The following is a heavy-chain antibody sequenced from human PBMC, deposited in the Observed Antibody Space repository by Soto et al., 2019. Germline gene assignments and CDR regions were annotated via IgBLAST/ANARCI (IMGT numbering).Heavy chain of an antibody. CDR3: ARDRGGYCSGGSCSNWIDP. Sequence: QVQLVQSGAEVKKPGSSVKVSCKASGGTFSSYAISWVRQAPGQGLEWMGGIITIFGTANYAQKFQGRVTITADKSTSTAYMELSSLRSEDTAVYYCARDRGGYCSGGSCSNWIDPWGQGTLVTVSS. D-gene: IGHD2-15*01. CDR2: IITIFGTA. V-gene: IGHV1-69*06. J-gene: IGHJ5*02. CDR1: GGTFSSYA.